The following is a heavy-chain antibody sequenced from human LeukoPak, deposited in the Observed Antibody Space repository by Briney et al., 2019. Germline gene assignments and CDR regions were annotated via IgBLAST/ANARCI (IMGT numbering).Heavy chain of an antibody. V-gene: IGHV3-53*01. CDR3: ARELREHGVFDI. J-gene: IGHJ3*02. CDR1: GFTFSGSA. CDR2: IYSDGST. Sequence: GGSLRLSCAASGFTFSGSALHWVRQASGKGLEWVSEIYSDGSTYYAASVKGRFSISRDKSKNTVYLQMNSLRAEDTAVYYCARELREHGVFDIWGRGTMVTVSS. D-gene: IGHD1-26*01.